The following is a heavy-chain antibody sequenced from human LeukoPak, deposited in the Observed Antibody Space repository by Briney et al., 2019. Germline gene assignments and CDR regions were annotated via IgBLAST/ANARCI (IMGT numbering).Heavy chain of an antibody. D-gene: IGHD3-22*01. Sequence: SQTLSLTCAISGDSVSSNSAAWNWIRQSPSRGLEWLGRTYYRSKWYNDYAVSVKSRITINPDTSKNQFSLKLSSVTAADTAVYYCARSKDYYDSSGYHRNNWFDPWGQGTLVTVSS. CDR3: ARSKDYYDSSGYHRNNWFDP. CDR1: GDSVSSNSAA. V-gene: IGHV6-1*01. J-gene: IGHJ5*02. CDR2: TYYRSKWYN.